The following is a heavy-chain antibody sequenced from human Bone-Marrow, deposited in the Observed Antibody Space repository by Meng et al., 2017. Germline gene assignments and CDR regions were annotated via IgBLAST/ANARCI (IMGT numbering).Heavy chain of an antibody. CDR3: AGLTYGDVDY. D-gene: IGHD4-17*01. CDR1: GGTFSSYT. V-gene: IGHV1-69*02. Sequence: SVKVSCKASGGTFSSYTISWVRQAPGQGLDGMGRIIPILGIANYAQKFQGRVTITADKSTSTAYMELSSLRSEDTAVYYCAGLTYGDVDYWGQGTLVTVSS. CDR2: IIPILGIA. J-gene: IGHJ4*02.